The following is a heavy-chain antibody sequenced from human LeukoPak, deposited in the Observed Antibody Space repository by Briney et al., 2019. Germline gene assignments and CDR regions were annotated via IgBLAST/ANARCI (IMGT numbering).Heavy chain of an antibody. CDR2: ISAYNGNT. CDR3: ARIHCSSTSCSTTYGMDV. J-gene: IGHJ6*02. D-gene: IGHD2-2*02. Sequence: ASVKVSCKASGYTFTSYGISWVRQAPGQGLEWMGWISAYNGNTNYAQKPQGRVTMTTDTSTSTAYMELRSLRSDDTAVYYCARIHCSSTSCSTTYGMDVWGQGTTVTVSS. CDR1: GYTFTSYG. V-gene: IGHV1-18*01.